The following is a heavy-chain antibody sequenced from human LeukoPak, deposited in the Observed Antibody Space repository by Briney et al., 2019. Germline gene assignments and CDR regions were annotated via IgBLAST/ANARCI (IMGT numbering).Heavy chain of an antibody. CDR3: AKGGQQLED. Sequence: PGGSLRLSCAASGFTFRNYVIHWVRQAPGKGLEWVAVTSSDLNVKLYADSVKGRFTISRDNSKNTLYLQMNSLRAEDTAVYYCAKGGQQLEDWGQGTLVTVSS. D-gene: IGHD6-6*01. V-gene: IGHV3-30-3*01. J-gene: IGHJ4*02. CDR2: TSSDLNVK. CDR1: GFTFRNYV.